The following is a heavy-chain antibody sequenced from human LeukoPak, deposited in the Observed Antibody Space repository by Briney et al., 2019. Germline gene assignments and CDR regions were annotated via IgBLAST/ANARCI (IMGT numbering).Heavy chain of an antibody. V-gene: IGHV3-23*01. CDR2: ISGSGGST. J-gene: IGHJ6*03. CDR3: ASGPGIAVAGPYYYMDV. Sequence: GGSLRLSCAASGFTFSSYAMSWVRQAPGKGLEWVSAISGSGGSTYYADSVKGRFTISRDNSKNTLYLQMNSLRAEDTAVYYCASGPGIAVAGPYYYMDVWGKGTTVTVSS. D-gene: IGHD6-19*01. CDR1: GFTFSSYA.